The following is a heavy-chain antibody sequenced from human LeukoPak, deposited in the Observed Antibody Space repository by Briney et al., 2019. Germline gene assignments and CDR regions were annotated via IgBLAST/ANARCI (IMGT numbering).Heavy chain of an antibody. D-gene: IGHD4-23*01. J-gene: IGHJ4*02. CDR2: ISGSGGST. CDR3: AKDPVVIPFDY. V-gene: IGHV3-23*01. CDR1: GFTFSSYA. Sequence: GGSLRLSCAASGFTFSSYAMSWVRQAPGKGLEGVSAISGSGGSTYYADSVKGRFTISRDNSKNTLYLQTNRLRAEDTAVYYCAKDPVVIPFDYWGQGTLVTVS.